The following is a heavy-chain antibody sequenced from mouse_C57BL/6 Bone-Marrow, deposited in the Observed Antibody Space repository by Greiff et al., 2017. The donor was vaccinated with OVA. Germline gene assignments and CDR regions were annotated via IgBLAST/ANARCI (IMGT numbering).Heavy chain of an antibody. V-gene: IGHV1-81*01. CDR3: ARRGVPYFYYAMDY. CDR2: IYPRSGNT. CDR1: GYTFTSYG. Sequence: VKLMESGAELARPGASVKLSCKASGYTFTSYGISWVKQRTGQGLEWIGEIYPRSGNTYYNEKFKGTVTLTADKSTSTAYMELRSLTSEDTAVYYCARRGVPYFYYAMDYWGQGTSVTGSS. J-gene: IGHJ4*01.